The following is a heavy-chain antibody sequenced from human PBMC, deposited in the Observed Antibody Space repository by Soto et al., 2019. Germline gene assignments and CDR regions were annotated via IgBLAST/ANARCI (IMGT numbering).Heavy chain of an antibody. CDR3: ARDQRGIQLWPHYYYYGMDV. CDR1: GDSVTSHY. Sequence: PSETLSLTCSFSGDSVTSHYLTWIRQSPEKGLEWIGYMHYTGFSHYNPSLKSRLTISVDRSKNQFTLKLSSVTAADTAVYYCARDQRGIQLWPHYYYYGMDVWGQGTTVTVSS. J-gene: IGHJ6*02. CDR2: MHYTGFS. D-gene: IGHD5-18*01. V-gene: IGHV4-59*02.